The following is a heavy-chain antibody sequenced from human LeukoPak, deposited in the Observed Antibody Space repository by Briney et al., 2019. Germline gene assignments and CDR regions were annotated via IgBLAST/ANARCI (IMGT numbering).Heavy chain of an antibody. CDR1: GYSFTSYW. D-gene: IGHD3-22*01. CDR3: ARLRGTYYYDSSGYPKLNWFDP. Sequence: GESLKISCKGSGYSFTSYWIGWVRQMPGKGLEWMGIIYPGDSDTRYSPSFQGQVTISADKSISTAYLQWSSLKASDTATYYCARLRGTYYYDSSGYPKLNWFDPWGQGTLVTVSS. V-gene: IGHV5-51*01. J-gene: IGHJ5*02. CDR2: IYPGDSDT.